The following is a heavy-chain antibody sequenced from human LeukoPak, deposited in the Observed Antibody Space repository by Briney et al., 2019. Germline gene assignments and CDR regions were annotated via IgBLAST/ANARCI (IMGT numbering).Heavy chain of an antibody. CDR1: GYSINSDYY. J-gene: IGHJ6*03. V-gene: IGHV4-38-2*02. CDR2: INHSGST. CDR3: ARTTEGGYTYDYFYYYYMDV. Sequence: SETLSLTCSVSGYSINSDYYWSWIRQPPGKGLEWIGEINHSGSTNYNPSLKSRVTMSVDTSKNQFSLKLNSVTAADTAVYYCARTTEGGYTYDYFYYYYMDVWGKGTTVTISS. D-gene: IGHD5-18*01.